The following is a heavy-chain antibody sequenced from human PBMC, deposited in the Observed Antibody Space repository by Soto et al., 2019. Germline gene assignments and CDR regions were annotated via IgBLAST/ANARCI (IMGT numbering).Heavy chain of an antibody. Sequence: GGSLRLSCAASGFTFSSYAMSWVRQAPGKGLEWVSGISTNGDTANYADSVKGRFTISRDNSKNALYMQMNGLRPEDTAVYYCAKDLSRWPHYAFDSWGQGTLVTVSS. J-gene: IGHJ5*01. CDR1: GFTFSSYA. V-gene: IGHV3-23*01. CDR2: ISTNGDTA. CDR3: AKDLSRWPHYAFDS. D-gene: IGHD4-17*01.